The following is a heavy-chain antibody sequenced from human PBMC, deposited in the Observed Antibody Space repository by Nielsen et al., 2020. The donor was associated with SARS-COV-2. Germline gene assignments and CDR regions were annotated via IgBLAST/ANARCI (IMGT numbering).Heavy chain of an antibody. V-gene: IGHV1-2*06. CDR2: INPNSGGT. J-gene: IGHJ4*02. CDR1: GYTFTGYY. D-gene: IGHD1-7*01. Sequence: ASVKVSCKASGYTFTGYYMHWVRQAPGQGLEWMGRINPNSGGTNYAQKFQGRVTMTRDTSISTAYMELSRLRSDDTAVYYCARLARITGTTFRYWGQGTLVTVSS. CDR3: ARLARITGTTFRY.